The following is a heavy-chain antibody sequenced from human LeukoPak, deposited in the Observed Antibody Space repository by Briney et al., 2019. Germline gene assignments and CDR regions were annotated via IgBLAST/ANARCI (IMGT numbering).Heavy chain of an antibody. CDR2: IYHSGST. V-gene: IGHV4-4*02. D-gene: IGHD5-24*01. CDR3: ARVVRGDGYNSHLPFDY. J-gene: IGHJ4*02. Sequence: SETLSLTCAVSGGSISSSNWWSWVRQPPGKGLEWIGEIYHSGSTNYNPSLKSRVTISVDKSKNQFSLKLSSVTAADTAVYYCARVVRGDGYNSHLPFDYWGQGTLVTVSS. CDR1: GGSISSSNW.